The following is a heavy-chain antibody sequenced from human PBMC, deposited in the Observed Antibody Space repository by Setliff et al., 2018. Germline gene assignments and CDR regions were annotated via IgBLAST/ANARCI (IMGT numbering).Heavy chain of an antibody. CDR2: ISDSSIYI. Sequence: GGFLRLSCAASGFTFSTYSMHWVRQAPGKGLEWVSSISDSSIYIYYVDSVKGRFTISRDNAQNSLYLQMDSLRAEDTAVYYCARSPANGGHDAFDVWGQGTMVTVS. D-gene: IGHD6-25*01. CDR1: GFTFSTYS. CDR3: ARSPANGGHDAFDV. V-gene: IGHV3-21*01. J-gene: IGHJ3*01.